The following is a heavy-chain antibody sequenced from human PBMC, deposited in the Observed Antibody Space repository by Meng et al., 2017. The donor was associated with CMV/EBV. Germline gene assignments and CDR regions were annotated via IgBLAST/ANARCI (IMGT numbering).Heavy chain of an antibody. CDR1: GFTFSTYA. J-gene: IGHJ6*02. D-gene: IGHD2-2*01. CDR2: ISSSGGST. Sequence: GESLKISCAASGFTFSTYAMHWVRQAPGKGLEYVSAISSSGGSTYYADSVKGRFTISRDNAKNSLYLQMNSLRAEDTAVYYCARTRGGYGMDVWGQGTTVTVSS. CDR3: ARTRGGYGMDV. V-gene: IGHV3-64*04.